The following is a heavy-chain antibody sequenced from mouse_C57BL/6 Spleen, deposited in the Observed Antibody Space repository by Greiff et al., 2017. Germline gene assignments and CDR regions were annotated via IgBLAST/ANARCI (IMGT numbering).Heavy chain of an antibody. Sequence: EVKLMESGGGLVKPGGSLKLSCAASGFTFSSYAMSWVRQTPEKRLEWVATISDGGSYTYYPDNVKGRFTISRDNAKNNLYLQMSHLKSEDTAMYYCARDGDYSNLYAMDYWGQGTSVTVSS. V-gene: IGHV5-4*01. CDR2: ISDGGSYT. J-gene: IGHJ4*01. D-gene: IGHD2-5*01. CDR3: ARDGDYSNLYAMDY. CDR1: GFTFSSYA.